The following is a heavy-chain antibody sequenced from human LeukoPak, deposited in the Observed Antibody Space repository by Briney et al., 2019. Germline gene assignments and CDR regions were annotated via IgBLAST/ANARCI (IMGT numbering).Heavy chain of an antibody. Sequence: SVKVSCKASGGTFSSYAISWVRQAPGQGLEWMGGIIPIFGTANYAQKFQGRVTITTDESTSTAYMELSSLRSEDTAVYYCARGAYYYDSSGYYDSRDFDYWGQGTLVTVSS. CDR3: ARGAYYYDSSGYYDSRDFDY. V-gene: IGHV1-69*05. CDR1: GGTFSSYA. J-gene: IGHJ4*02. D-gene: IGHD3-22*01. CDR2: IIPIFGTA.